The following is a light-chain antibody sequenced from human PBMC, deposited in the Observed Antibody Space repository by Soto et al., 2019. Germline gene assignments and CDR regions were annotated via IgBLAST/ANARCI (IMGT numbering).Light chain of an antibody. Sequence: ETVMTQSPATLSVSPGEGATLSCRASQSVSTNLAWYRQIPGQAPRLLIYGASTRATGIPARFTGSGSGTEFTLTISSLQSEDFAVFYCQQYHHWPYTFGQGTKLDIK. CDR1: QSVSTN. CDR2: GAS. CDR3: QQYHHWPYT. V-gene: IGKV3-15*01. J-gene: IGKJ2*01.